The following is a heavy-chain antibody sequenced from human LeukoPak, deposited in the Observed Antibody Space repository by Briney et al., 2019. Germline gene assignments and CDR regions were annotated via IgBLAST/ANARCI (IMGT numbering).Heavy chain of an antibody. Sequence: ASVKVSCKASGYTFTGYYMHWVRQAPGQGLEWMGWINPNSGGTNYAQKFQGRVTMTRDTSISTAYMELSRLRSDDTAVYYCARVDQKPYYYGSGSTLGYWGQGTLVTVSS. V-gene: IGHV1-2*02. CDR1: GYTFTGYY. J-gene: IGHJ4*02. D-gene: IGHD3-10*01. CDR3: ARVDQKPYYYGSGSTLGY. CDR2: INPNSGGT.